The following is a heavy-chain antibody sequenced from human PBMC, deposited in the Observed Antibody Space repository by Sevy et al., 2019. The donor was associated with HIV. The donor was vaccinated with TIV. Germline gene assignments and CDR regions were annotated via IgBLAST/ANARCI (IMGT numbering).Heavy chain of an antibody. D-gene: IGHD1-26*01. J-gene: IGHJ4*02. CDR1: GFTFNNAW. Sequence: GGSLRLSCEASGFTFNNAWMSWVRQAPGKGLEWVGRIKSKIDGATRDFAAPVKGRLAISREDSKNTLYLQMNSLKTEDTAVYYCTAGVGTSDFDYWGRGVLVTVSS. CDR3: TAGVGTSDFDY. V-gene: IGHV3-15*01. CDR2: IKSKIDGATR.